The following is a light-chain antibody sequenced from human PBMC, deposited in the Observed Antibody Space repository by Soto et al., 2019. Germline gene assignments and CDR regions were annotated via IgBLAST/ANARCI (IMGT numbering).Light chain of an antibody. CDR2: KND. Sequence: NFMLTQPHSVSESPGKTVTISCTRSGGSVAGNHVQWYQQRPGSAPTTVIYKNDQRPSGVPDRFSGSIDSSSNSASLTISGLKTEDEADFYCQSYDSNSVIFGGGTKVTVL. V-gene: IGLV6-57*04. CDR1: GGSVAGNH. CDR3: QSYDSNSVI. J-gene: IGLJ2*01.